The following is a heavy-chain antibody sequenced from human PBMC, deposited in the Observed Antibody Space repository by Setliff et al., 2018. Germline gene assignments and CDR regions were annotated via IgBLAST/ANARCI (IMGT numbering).Heavy chain of an antibody. D-gene: IGHD3-3*01. CDR1: GGSVGSDYNY. CDR2: VYTSWST. CDR3: ARMSGFQYMDV. J-gene: IGHJ6*03. V-gene: IGHV4-61*09. Sequence: PSETLSLTCTVSGGSVGSDYNYWSWIRQPAGKGLEWIGQVYTSWSTNYNPSLKSRVTISVDKSENQLSLKLSSVTAADTAVYYCARMSGFQYMDVWGKGTTVTVSS.